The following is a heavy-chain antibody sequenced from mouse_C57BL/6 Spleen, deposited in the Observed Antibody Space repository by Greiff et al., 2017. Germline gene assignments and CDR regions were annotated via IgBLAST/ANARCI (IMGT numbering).Heavy chain of an antibody. J-gene: IGHJ2*01. CDR2: IDPENGDT. V-gene: IGHV14-4*01. CDR3: TRGSNGDY. CDR1: GFNIKDDY. Sequence: VQLQQSGAELVRPGASVKLSCTASGFNIKDDYMHWVKQRPEQGLEWIGWIDPENGDTEYASKFQGKATITADTSSNTAYLQLSSLTSEDTAVYYCTRGSNGDYWGQGTTLTVSS.